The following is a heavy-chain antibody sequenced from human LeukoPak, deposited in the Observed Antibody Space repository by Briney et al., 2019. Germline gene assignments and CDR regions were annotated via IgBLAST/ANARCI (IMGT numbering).Heavy chain of an antibody. V-gene: IGHV3-21*01. CDR3: AREVVGTTSEFDY. CDR1: GFTFDTYS. J-gene: IGHJ4*02. Sequence: GGSLRLSCAASGFTFDTYSMNWVRQAPGKGLEWVSSISSSSSYIYYADSVKGRFTISRDNAKNSLYLQMNSLRAEDTAVYYCAREVVGTTSEFDYWGQGTLVTVSS. CDR2: ISSSSSYI. D-gene: IGHD1-26*01.